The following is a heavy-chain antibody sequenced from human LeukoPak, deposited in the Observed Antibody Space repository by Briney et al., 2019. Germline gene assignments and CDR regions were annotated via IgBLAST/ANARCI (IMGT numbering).Heavy chain of an antibody. D-gene: IGHD6-13*01. Sequence: SETLSLTCAVYGGXFSGYYCSWIRQPPGKGLEWIGEINHSGSANYNPSLKSRVSILVDSSKNQFSLKVSSVTAADTAVYYCARGSDTAAGLYWGQGTLVTVSS. CDR1: GGXFSGYY. CDR3: ARGSDTAAGLY. CDR2: INHSGSA. J-gene: IGHJ4*02. V-gene: IGHV4-34*01.